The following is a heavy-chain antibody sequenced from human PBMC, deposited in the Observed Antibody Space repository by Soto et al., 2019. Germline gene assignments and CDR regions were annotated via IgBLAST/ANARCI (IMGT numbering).Heavy chain of an antibody. CDR3: ARASRDSSGISNAPFDY. J-gene: IGHJ4*02. CDR1: GGSISSYY. D-gene: IGHD3-22*01. CDR2: IYYSGST. Sequence: TLETLSLTCTVSGGSISSYYLSWIRQPPGKGLEWIGYIYYSGSTNYNPSLKSRVTISVDTSKNQFSLKLSSVTAADTAVYYCARASRDSSGISNAPFDYWGQGTLVTVSS. V-gene: IGHV4-59*01.